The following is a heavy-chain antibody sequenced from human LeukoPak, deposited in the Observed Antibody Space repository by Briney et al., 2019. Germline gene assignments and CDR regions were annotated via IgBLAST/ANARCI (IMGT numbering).Heavy chain of an antibody. CDR1: GYTFTSYY. J-gene: IGHJ5*02. CDR3: ARGSLGVGATSWFDP. CDR2: INPSGGST. D-gene: IGHD1-26*01. Sequence: ASVKVSCKASGYTFTSYYMHWVRQAPGQGLEGMGIINPSGGSTSYAQKFQGRVTMTRDTSTSTVYMELSSLRSEDTAVYYCARGSLGVGATSWFDPWGQGTLVTVSS. V-gene: IGHV1-46*01.